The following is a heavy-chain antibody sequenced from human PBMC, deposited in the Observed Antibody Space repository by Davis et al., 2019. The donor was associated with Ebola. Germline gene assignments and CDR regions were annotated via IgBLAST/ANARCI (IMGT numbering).Heavy chain of an antibody. J-gene: IGHJ5*02. D-gene: IGHD1-26*01. V-gene: IGHV1-69*04. CDR2: IIPILGIA. CDR1: GGTFSSYA. Sequence: SVKVSCKASGGTFSSYAISWVRQAPGQGLEWMGRIIPILGIANYAQKFQGRVTMTRNTSISTAYMELSSLRSEDTAVYYCARGKLLGTWGQGTLVTVSS. CDR3: ARGKLLGT.